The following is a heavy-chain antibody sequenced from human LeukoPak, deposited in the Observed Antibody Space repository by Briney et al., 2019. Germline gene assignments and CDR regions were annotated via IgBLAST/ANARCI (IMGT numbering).Heavy chain of an antibody. J-gene: IGHJ4*02. CDR2: INHSGST. D-gene: IGHD1-26*01. CDR3: ARDPGGSYFVG. CDR1: GGSFSGYY. V-gene: IGHV4-34*01. Sequence: WETLSLTCAVYGGSFSGYYWSWIRQPPGKGLEWIGEINHSGSTNYNPSLKSRVTISVDTSKNQFSLKLSSVTAADTAVYYCARDPGGSYFVGWGQGTLVTVSS.